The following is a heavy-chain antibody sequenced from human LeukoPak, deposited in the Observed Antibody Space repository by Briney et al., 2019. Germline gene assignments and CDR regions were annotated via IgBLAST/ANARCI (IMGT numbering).Heavy chain of an antibody. V-gene: IGHV6-1*01. J-gene: IGHJ3*02. CDR1: RDSVSSNSAA. CDR3: ATSLRGAFDI. CDR2: TYYRSKWYS. Sequence: SQTLSLTCAISRDSVSSNSAAWNWIRRSPSRGLEWLGRTYYRSKWYSDYAVSVKSRITINPDTSKNQFSLQLNSVTPEDTAVYYCATSLRGAFDIWGQGTMVTVSS.